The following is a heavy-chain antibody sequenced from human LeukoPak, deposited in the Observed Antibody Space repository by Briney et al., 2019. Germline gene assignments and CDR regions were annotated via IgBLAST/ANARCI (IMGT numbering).Heavy chain of an antibody. V-gene: IGHV3-48*01. CDR1: GFTFSSYS. CDR3: ARASVDVWSGYFDY. J-gene: IGHJ4*02. Sequence: GGSLRLSCAASGFTFSSYSMNWVRQAPGKGLEWVSYISSSSSTIYYADSVKGRFTISRDNAKNSLYLQMNSLRAEDTAVYYCARASVDVWSGYFDYWGQGTLVTVSS. D-gene: IGHD3-3*01. CDR2: ISSSSSTI.